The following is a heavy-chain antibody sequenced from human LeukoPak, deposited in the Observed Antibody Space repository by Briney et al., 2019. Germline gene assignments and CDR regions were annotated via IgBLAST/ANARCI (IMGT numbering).Heavy chain of an antibody. J-gene: IGHJ4*02. CDR1: GGSFSGYY. V-gene: IGHV3-23*01. Sequence: PSETLSLTCAVYGGSFSGYYWSWIRQAPGKGLEWVSAISGSGGSTYYADSVKGRFTISRDNSKNTLYLQMNSLRAEDTAVYYCAKDGVTMIVVEEITLDYWGQGTLVTVSS. CDR3: AKDGVTMIVVEEITLDY. D-gene: IGHD3-22*01. CDR2: ISGSGGST.